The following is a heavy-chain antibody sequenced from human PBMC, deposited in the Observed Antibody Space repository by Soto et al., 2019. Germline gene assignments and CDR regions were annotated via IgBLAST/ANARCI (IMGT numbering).Heavy chain of an antibody. CDR1: GFTFSNYW. CDR2: IKSDGSSI. V-gene: IGHV3-74*01. D-gene: IGHD6-13*01. J-gene: IGHJ2*01. Sequence: GGSLRLSCAASGFTFSNYWMHWIRQAPGEGLVWVSRIKSDGSSISYADSVKGRFTISRDNARNTLSLQMNSLRAEDTAVYYCAREAGLHVSWYFDLWGRGTLVTVSS. CDR3: AREAGLHVSWYFDL.